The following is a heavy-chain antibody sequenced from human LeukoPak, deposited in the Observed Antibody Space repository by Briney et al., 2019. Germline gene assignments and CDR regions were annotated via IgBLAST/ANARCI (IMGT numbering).Heavy chain of an antibody. CDR3: GRDRDFWSSYDRIGGMDV. J-gene: IGHJ6*02. D-gene: IGHD3-3*01. V-gene: IGHV3-11*06. CDR2: ISSSSSYI. CDR1: GFTFSDYY. Sequence: GGSLRLSCAASGFTFSDYYMNWIRQAPGKGLEWVSSISSSSSYIDYADSVKGRLTISRDNAKNSLYLQMKSLRDEDTAVFYCGRDRDFWSSYDRIGGMDVWGQGTTVTVSS.